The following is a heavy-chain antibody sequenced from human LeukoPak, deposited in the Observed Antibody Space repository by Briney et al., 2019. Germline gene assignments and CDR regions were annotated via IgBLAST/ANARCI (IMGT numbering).Heavy chain of an antibody. CDR3: AREHTLFHDAFDI. Sequence: PSQTLSLTCTVSGGSISSGGYYWSWIRQPPGKGLEWIGYIYHSGSTYYNPSLKSRVTISVDRSKNQFSLKLSSVTAADTAVYYCAREHTLFHDAFDIWGQGTMVTVSS. J-gene: IGHJ3*02. D-gene: IGHD3-10*01. CDR2: IYHSGST. CDR1: GGSISSGGYY. V-gene: IGHV4-30-2*01.